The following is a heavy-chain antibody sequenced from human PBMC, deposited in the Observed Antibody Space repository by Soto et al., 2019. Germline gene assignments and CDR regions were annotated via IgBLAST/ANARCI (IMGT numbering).Heavy chain of an antibody. V-gene: IGHV4-39*01. CDR2: IYYSGST. J-gene: IGHJ4*02. Sequence: TSETLSLTCTVSGGSISSSSYYWGWIRQPPGKGLEWIGSIYYSGSTYYNPSLKSRVTISVDTSKNQFSLKLSSVTAADTAVYYCARARGYYPYYFDYWGQGTLVTVLL. CDR3: ARARGYYPYYFDY. D-gene: IGHD3-3*01. CDR1: GGSISSSSYY.